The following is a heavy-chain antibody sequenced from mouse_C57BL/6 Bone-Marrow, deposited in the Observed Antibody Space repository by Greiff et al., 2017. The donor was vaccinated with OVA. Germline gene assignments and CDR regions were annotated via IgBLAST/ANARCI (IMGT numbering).Heavy chain of an antibody. D-gene: IGHD1-1*01. CDR3: AKPGIYDREYYAMDY. Sequence: QVQLQQPGAELVRPGSSVKLSCKASGYTFTSYWMHWVKQRPIQGLEWIGNIDPSDSETHYNQKFKDKATLTVDKSSSTAYMQLSSLTSEDSAVYYCAKPGIYDREYYAMDYWGQGTSVTVSS. CDR1: GYTFTSYW. J-gene: IGHJ4*01. CDR2: IDPSDSET. V-gene: IGHV1-52*01.